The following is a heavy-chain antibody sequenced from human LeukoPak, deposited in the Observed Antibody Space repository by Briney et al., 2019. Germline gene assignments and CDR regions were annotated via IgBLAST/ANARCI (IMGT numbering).Heavy chain of an antibody. CDR3: AKDADISVELVVITSFDS. D-gene: IGHD3-22*01. Sequence: GGSLRLSCAASGFNLNNYGMHWVRQAPGKGLEWVAFIRYDGNNKDYADSVKGRFTISRDNSKNMLYLQMNSLRAEDTALYYCAKDADISVELVVITSFDSWGQGTLVTVSS. CDR1: GFNLNNYG. J-gene: IGHJ4*02. V-gene: IGHV3-30*02. CDR2: IRYDGNNK.